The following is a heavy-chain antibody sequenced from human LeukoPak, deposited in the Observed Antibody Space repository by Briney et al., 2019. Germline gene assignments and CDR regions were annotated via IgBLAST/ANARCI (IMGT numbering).Heavy chain of an antibody. D-gene: IGHD2-15*01. J-gene: IGHJ4*02. CDR1: GYTFTSYD. CDR2: MNPNSGNT. Sequence: ASVKVSCKASGYTFTSYDINWVRQATGQGLEWMRWMNPNSGNTGYAQKFQGRVTMTRNTSISTAYMELSSLRSEDTAVYYCARGTTYCSGGSCYYYFDYWGQGTLVTVSS. CDR3: ARGTTYCSGGSCYYYFDY. V-gene: IGHV1-8*01.